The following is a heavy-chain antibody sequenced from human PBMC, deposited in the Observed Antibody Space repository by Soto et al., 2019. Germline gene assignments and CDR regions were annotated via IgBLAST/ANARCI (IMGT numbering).Heavy chain of an antibody. J-gene: IGHJ4*02. CDR2: ISAYNGNT. Sequence: ASVKVSCKASGYTFTSYGISWVRQAPGQGLEWMGWISAYNGNTNYAQKLQGRVTMTTDTSTSTAYMELSSLRSEDTAVYYCATKLAYDILTGYSFDYWGQGTLVTVSS. CDR1: GYTFTSYG. CDR3: ATKLAYDILTGYSFDY. V-gene: IGHV1-18*01. D-gene: IGHD3-9*01.